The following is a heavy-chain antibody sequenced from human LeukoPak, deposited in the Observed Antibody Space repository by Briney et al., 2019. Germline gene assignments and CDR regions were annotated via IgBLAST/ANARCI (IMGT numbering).Heavy chain of an antibody. Sequence: ASVKVSCKASGYTFTSYGISWVRQAPGQGLEWMGWISAYNGNTKYAQMLQGRVTMTTDTTTSTAYMELRSLRSDDAAVYYCATGGSSSAYYYYYGMDVWGQGTTATVSS. CDR1: GYTFTSYG. J-gene: IGHJ6*02. D-gene: IGHD6-6*01. V-gene: IGHV1-18*01. CDR2: ISAYNGNT. CDR3: ATGGSSSAYYYYYGMDV.